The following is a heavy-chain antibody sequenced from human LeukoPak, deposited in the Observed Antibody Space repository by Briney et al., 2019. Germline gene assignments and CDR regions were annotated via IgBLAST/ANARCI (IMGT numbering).Heavy chain of an antibody. V-gene: IGHV4-30-2*01. CDR3: ARDLVPSGDDAFDI. Sequence: SETLSLTCTVSGGSISSGGYYWSWIRQPPGKGLEWIGYIYHSGSTYYNPSLKSRVTISVDRSKNQFSLKLSSVTAADTAVYYCARDLVPSGDDAFDIWGQGTMVTVSS. D-gene: IGHD1-26*01. CDR2: IYHSGST. CDR1: GGSISSGGYY. J-gene: IGHJ3*02.